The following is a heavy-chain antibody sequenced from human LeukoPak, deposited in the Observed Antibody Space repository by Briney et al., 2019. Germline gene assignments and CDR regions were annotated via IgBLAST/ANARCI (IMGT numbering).Heavy chain of an antibody. CDR2: IYSGGYT. D-gene: IGHD3-22*01. J-gene: IGHJ4*02. CDR3: ARAPYYYDRIGYYYFDY. CDR1: GFTVSSNY. V-gene: IGHV3-66*01. Sequence: PGGSLRLSCAASGFTVSSNYMSWVRQAPGKGLEWVSVIYSGGYTYYADSVKGRFTISRDNSKNTLYLQMNSLRAEDTAVYYCARAPYYYDRIGYYYFDYWGQGTLVTVSS.